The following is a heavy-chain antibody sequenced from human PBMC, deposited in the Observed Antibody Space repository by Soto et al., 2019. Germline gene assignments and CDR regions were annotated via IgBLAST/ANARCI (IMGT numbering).Heavy chain of an antibody. J-gene: IGHJ4*02. D-gene: IGHD6-25*01. CDR3: ARVGRAAGHGSYAYFDY. V-gene: IGHV1-18*01. CDR1: GYNFNIYG. Sequence: QVQLVQSGAEVKKSGASVKVSCKASGYNFNIYGVCCVRQAPGQGLERMGWISAHSVETNHALKFQGRITMTTNTSASTAYMELRSLTSDDTAVYYCARVGRAAGHGSYAYFDYWGQGTLVPIS. CDR2: ISAHSVET.